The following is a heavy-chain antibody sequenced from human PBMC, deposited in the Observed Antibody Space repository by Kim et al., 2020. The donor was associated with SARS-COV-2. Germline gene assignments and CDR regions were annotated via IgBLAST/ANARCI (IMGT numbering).Heavy chain of an antibody. Sequence: GGSLRLSCAASGFTFSSYGMHWVRQAPGKGLEWVAVISYDGSNKYYADSVKGRFTISRDNSKNTLYLQMNSLRAEDTAVYYCAKDTGFSLGWFDPWGQGTLVTVSS. CDR2: ISYDGSNK. V-gene: IGHV3-30*18. CDR3: AKDTGFSLGWFDP. D-gene: IGHD3-16*01. CDR1: GFTFSSYG. J-gene: IGHJ5*02.